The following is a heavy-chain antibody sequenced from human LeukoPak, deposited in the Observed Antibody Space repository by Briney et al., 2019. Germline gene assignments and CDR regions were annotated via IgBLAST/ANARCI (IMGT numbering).Heavy chain of an antibody. J-gene: IGHJ4*02. CDR2: INHSGST. Sequence: PSETLSLTCAVYGGSFSGYYWSWIRQPPGKGLEWIGEINHSGSTNYNPSLKSRVTISVDTSKNQFYLKLSSVTAADTAVYYCARGGIAAAALVHLDYWGQGTLVTVSS. CDR3: ARGGIAAAALVHLDY. CDR1: GGSFSGYY. D-gene: IGHD6-13*01. V-gene: IGHV4-34*01.